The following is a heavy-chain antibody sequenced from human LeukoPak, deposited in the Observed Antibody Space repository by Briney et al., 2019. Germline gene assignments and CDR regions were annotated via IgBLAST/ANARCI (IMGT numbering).Heavy chain of an antibody. V-gene: IGHV3-23*01. J-gene: IGHJ3*02. CDR3: AREDYYGAYAFDI. Sequence: GGSLRLSCAASGFTFYDYGMTWVRQAPGKGLEWVSTISGSGLSTYYADSVKGRFTISRDNARYSLYLQMNSLRAEDTGIYYCAREDYYGAYAFDIWGQGTMVTVSS. CDR1: GFTFYDYG. D-gene: IGHD3-10*01. CDR2: ISGSGLST.